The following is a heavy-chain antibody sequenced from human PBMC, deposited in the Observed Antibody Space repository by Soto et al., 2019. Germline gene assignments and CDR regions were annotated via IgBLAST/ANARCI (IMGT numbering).Heavy chain of an antibody. V-gene: IGHV4-4*02. D-gene: IGHD1-26*01. J-gene: IGHJ3*01. CDR1: GGSIRSSNW. CDR2: IYHNGST. Sequence: QVQLQESGPGLVKSSGTLSLTCGVSGGSIRSSNWWSWVRQPPGKGLEWIGEIYHNGSTNYNPSLKSRVTISVDKSKNQFSLKLTSVTAADTAMYYCARFIVGWDPDWASVWGPGTMVTVSS. CDR3: ARFIVGWDPDWASV.